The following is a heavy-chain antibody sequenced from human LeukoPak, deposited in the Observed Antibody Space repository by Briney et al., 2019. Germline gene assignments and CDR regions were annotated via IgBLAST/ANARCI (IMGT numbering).Heavy chain of an antibody. D-gene: IGHD2-2*01. CDR3: ARRYCSSTSCYEYFDY. CDR2: IYPGDSDT. V-gene: IGHV5-51*01. Sequence: GESLKLPCKGSGYSFTNYWIGWVRQMPGKGLEWMGIIYPGDSDTRYSPSFQGQVTISADKSISTAYLQWSSLKASDTAMYYCARRYCSSTSCYEYFDYWGQGTLVTVSS. CDR1: GYSFTNYW. J-gene: IGHJ4*02.